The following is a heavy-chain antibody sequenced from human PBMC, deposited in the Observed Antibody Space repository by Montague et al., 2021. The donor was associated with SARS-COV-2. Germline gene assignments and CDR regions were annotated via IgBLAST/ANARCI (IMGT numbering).Heavy chain of an antibody. D-gene: IGHD2-21*01. V-gene: IGHV1-8*01. J-gene: IGHJ4*02. CDR3: ARARTSLIVVVNESDY. Sequence: SVKVSCKASAYTFTSFDIHWVRQAPGQGLEWMGWVNPNSANTGYAQKFQGRVTMTRNITVSTAYMELSSLRSEDTAVYYCARARTSLIVVVNESDYWGQGTLVTVSS. CDR1: AYTFTSFD. CDR2: VNPNSANT.